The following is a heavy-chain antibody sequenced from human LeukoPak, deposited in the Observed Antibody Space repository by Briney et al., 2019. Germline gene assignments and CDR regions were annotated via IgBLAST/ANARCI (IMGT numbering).Heavy chain of an antibody. CDR3: ARDNKVVPAATYDY. V-gene: IGHV3-21*01. D-gene: IGHD2-2*01. CDR2: ISSSSSYI. CDR1: GFTFSSYS. Sequence: GGSLRLSCAASGFTFSSYSMNWVRQAPGKGLEWVSSISSSSSYIYYSDSVKGRFTISRDNAKNSLYLQMNSLRAEDTSVYYCARDNKVVPAATYDYWGQGTLVTVSS. J-gene: IGHJ4*02.